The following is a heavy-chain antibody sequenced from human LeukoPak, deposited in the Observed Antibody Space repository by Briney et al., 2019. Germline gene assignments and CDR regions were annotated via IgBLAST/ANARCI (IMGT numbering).Heavy chain of an antibody. CDR3: AIAALILVPAEAFDI. V-gene: IGHV3-23*01. D-gene: IGHD2-8*02. CDR1: GFTLSSYA. CDR2: ISGSGGST. Sequence: PGGSLRLSCAASGFTLSSYAVSWVRQAPGKELEWVSAISGSGGSTYYADSVKGRFTISRDNSKNTLYLQMNSLRAEDTAVYYCAIAALILVPAEAFDIWGQGTMVTVSS. J-gene: IGHJ3*02.